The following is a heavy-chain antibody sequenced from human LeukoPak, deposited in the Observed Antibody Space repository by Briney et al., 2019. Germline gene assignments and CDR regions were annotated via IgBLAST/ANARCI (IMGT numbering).Heavy chain of an antibody. D-gene: IGHD1-7*01. J-gene: IGHJ3*02. CDR2: IKEDGSDK. V-gene: IGHV3-7*01. Sequence: GGSLRLSCAASGFTFSTYWMSWVRQAPGKGLEWVANIKEDGSDKYYVDSVKGRFPISRDNAKTSLYLQMNSLRAEDTAVYYCAKETRYNWNYGLFAFDIWGQGTMVTVSS. CDR3: AKETRYNWNYGLFAFDI. CDR1: GFTFSTYW.